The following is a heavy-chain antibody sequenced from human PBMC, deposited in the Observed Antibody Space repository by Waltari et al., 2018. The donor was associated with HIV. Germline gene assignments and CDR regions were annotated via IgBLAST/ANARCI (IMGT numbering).Heavy chain of an antibody. Sequence: QVQLQQWGAGLLKPSETLSLTCAVYGGSFSGSYWNWIRPPPGKGLEWIGEINHSGSTNYNPSLKSRVTISVDTSKNQFSLKLSSVTAADTAVYYCARGGLGYCSSTSCRTPAWGQGTLVTVSS. CDR2: INHSGST. J-gene: IGHJ5*02. V-gene: IGHV4-34*01. D-gene: IGHD2-2*01. CDR1: GGSFSGSY. CDR3: ARGGLGYCSSTSCRTPA.